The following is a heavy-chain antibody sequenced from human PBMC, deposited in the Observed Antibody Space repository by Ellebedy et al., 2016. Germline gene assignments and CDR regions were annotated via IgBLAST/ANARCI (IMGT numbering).Heavy chain of an antibody. Sequence: SETLSLXCTVSGGSVSSGSYYWSWIRQPPGKGLEWIGYIYYSGSTNYNPSLKSRVTISVDTSKNQFSLKLSSVTAADTAVYYCARDPGYCSGGSCYSDWFDPWGQGTLVTVSS. CDR3: ARDPGYCSGGSCYSDWFDP. D-gene: IGHD2-15*01. CDR2: IYYSGST. V-gene: IGHV4-61*01. J-gene: IGHJ5*02. CDR1: GGSVSSGSYY.